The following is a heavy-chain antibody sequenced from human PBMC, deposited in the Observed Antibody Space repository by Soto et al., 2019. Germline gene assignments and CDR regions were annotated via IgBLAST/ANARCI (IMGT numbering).Heavy chain of an antibody. D-gene: IGHD5-18*01. CDR2: ISWNSGSI. V-gene: IGHV3-9*01. CDR1: GFTFDDYA. Sequence: EVQLVESGGGLVQPGRSLRLSCAASGFTFDDYAMHWVRQAPGKGLEWVSAISWNSGSIGYADSVKGRFTISRDNAKNSLYLHMNSLRAEETALYYCAIRRGDSYGDFAYWGQGTLVVVSS. CDR3: AIRRGDSYGDFAY. J-gene: IGHJ4*02.